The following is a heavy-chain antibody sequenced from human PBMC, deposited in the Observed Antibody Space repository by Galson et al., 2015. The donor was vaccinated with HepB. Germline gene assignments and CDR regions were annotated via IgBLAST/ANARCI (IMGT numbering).Heavy chain of an antibody. CDR1: GFTFSSYA. CDR2: ISYDGSNK. CDR3: ARGAEGKRNTAMVPNAGRFDY. Sequence: SLRLSCAASGFTFSSYAMHWVRQAPGKGLEWVAVISYDGSNKYYADSVKGRFTISRDNSKNTLYLQMNSLRAEDTAVYYCARGAEGKRNTAMVPNAGRFDYWGQGTLVTVSS. V-gene: IGHV3-30-3*01. J-gene: IGHJ4*02. D-gene: IGHD5-18*01.